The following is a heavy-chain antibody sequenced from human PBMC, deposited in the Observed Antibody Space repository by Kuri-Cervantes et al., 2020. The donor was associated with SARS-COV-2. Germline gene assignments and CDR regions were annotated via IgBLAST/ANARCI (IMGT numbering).Heavy chain of an antibody. CDR2: INPNSGGT. CDR3: ARADHYYDSSGYSQETFDY. D-gene: IGHD3-22*01. J-gene: IGHJ4*02. V-gene: IGHV1-2*04. CDR1: GYTFTGYY. Sequence: ASVKVSCKASGYTFTGYYMHWVRQAPGQGLEWMGWINPNSGGTNYAQKFQGWVTMTRDTSISTAYMELSRLRSDGTAVYYCARADHYYDSSGYSQETFDYWGQGTLVTVSS.